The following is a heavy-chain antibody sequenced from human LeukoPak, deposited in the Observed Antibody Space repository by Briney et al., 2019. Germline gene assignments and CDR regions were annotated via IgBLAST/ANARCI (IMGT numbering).Heavy chain of an antibody. CDR2: IYYSGST. Sequence: SETLSLTCTVSGGSISSYYWSWIRQPPGKGLEWIGYIYYSGSTNYNPSLKSRVTISVDTSKNQFSLKLSSVTAADTAVYYCARDGEYSSSSGGYYYYMDVWGKGTTVTVSS. V-gene: IGHV4-59*01. CDR1: GGSISSYY. D-gene: IGHD6-6*01. J-gene: IGHJ6*03. CDR3: ARDGEYSSSSGGYYYYMDV.